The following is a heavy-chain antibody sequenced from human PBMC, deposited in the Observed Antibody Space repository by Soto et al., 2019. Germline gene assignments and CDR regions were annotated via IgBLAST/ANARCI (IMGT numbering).Heavy chain of an antibody. D-gene: IGHD3-3*01. V-gene: IGHV4-34*01. J-gene: IGHJ6*02. Sequence: SETLSLTCAVYGGSFSGYYWSWIRQPPGKGLEWIGEINHSGSTNYNPSLKSRVTISVDTSKNQFSLKLSSVTAADTAVYYCAIGMEWLLYRDYYYGMDVWGQGTTVTVSS. CDR3: AIGMEWLLYRDYYYGMDV. CDR2: INHSGST. CDR1: GGSFSGYY.